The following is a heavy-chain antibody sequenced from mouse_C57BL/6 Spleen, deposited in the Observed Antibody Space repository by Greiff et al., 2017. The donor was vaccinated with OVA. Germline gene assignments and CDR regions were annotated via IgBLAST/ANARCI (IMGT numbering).Heavy chain of an antibody. CDR3: TTPTTERYFDY. D-gene: IGHD1-1*01. Sequence: VQLQQSGAELVRPGASVKLSCTASGFNIKDDYMHWVKQRPEQGLEWIGWIDPENGDTEYASKFQGKATITADTSSNTAYLQLSSLTSEDTAVYYCTTPTTERYFDYWGQGTTLTVSS. CDR1: GFNIKDDY. J-gene: IGHJ2*01. CDR2: IDPENGDT. V-gene: IGHV14-4*01.